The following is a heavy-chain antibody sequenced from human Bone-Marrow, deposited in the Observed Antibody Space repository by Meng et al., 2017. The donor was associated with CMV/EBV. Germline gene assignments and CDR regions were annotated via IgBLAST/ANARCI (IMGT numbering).Heavy chain of an antibody. D-gene: IGHD4-11*01. Sequence: SVKVSCKASGGTFSSYAISWVRQAPGQGLEWMGGIIPIFGTANYAQKFQGRVTITTDESTSTAYMELSSLRSEDTAVYYCASQPIRLGRFEYWGQGTLVTVSS. V-gene: IGHV1-69*05. CDR2: IIPIFGTA. CDR3: ASQPIRLGRFEY. J-gene: IGHJ4*02. CDR1: GGTFSSYA.